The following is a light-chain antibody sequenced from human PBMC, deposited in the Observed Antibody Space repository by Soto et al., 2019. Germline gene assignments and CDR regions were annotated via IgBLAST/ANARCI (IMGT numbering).Light chain of an antibody. CDR1: QGISSY. CDR2: AAS. CDR3: QQLNSYPG. Sequence: DIQLTQSPSFLSASVGDRVTITCRASQGISSYLAWYQQKPGKAPKLLIYAASTLQSGVPSRFSGSGSGTEFTLTISSLQPEDFATYYCQQLNSYPGFGQGPRLEIK. V-gene: IGKV1-9*01. J-gene: IGKJ5*01.